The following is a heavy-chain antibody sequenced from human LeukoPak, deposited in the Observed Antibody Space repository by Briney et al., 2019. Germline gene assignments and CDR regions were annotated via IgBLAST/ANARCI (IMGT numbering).Heavy chain of an antibody. CDR1: GGTFSSYA. J-gene: IGHJ4*02. CDR2: IIPIFGTA. V-gene: IGHV1-69*01. D-gene: IGHD3-10*01. Sequence: AASVKVSCKASGGTFSSYAISWVRQAPGQGLEWMGGIIPIFGTANYAQKFQGRVTITADESTSTAYMELSSLRSEDTAVYYCARGGSLLWFGELLAPFDYWGQGTLVTVSS. CDR3: ARGGSLLWFGELLAPFDY.